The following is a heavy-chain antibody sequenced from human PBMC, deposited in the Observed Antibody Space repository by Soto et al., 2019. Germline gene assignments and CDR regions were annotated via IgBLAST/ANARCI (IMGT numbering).Heavy chain of an antibody. CDR2: ISGGSDYI. CDR1: GFTFGSHS. Sequence: EVQMEESGGGLVKPGGSLRLSCVASGFTFGSHSMYWVRQAPGKGLEWVSSISGGSDYIFYAGSVKGRFTISRDNAMNSLYLQMNSPRAEDTAVYYCGRAGIVVVGAASRPLDHWGQGTLVTVSS. CDR3: GRAGIVVVGAASRPLDH. J-gene: IGHJ4*02. V-gene: IGHV3-21*01. D-gene: IGHD2-15*01.